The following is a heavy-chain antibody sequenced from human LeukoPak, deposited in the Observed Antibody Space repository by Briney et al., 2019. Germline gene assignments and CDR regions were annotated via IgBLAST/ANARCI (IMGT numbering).Heavy chain of an antibody. CDR3: ATHERVEPTTIFDY. Sequence: PGGSLRLSCAASEFTFSSYAMSWVRQAPGKGLEWVSTITSSGGSTYYADSVKGRFTISRDNSKNTLYLQMNSLRAEDTAVYYCATHERVEPTTIFDYWGRGALVTVSS. J-gene: IGHJ4*02. CDR2: ITSSGGST. V-gene: IGHV3-23*01. CDR1: EFTFSSYA. D-gene: IGHD1-26*01.